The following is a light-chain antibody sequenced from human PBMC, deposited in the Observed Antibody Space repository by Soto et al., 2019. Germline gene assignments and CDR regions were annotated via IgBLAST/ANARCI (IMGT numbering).Light chain of an antibody. Sequence: QSVLTQPPSASRTPGQRVTISCSGSSSNIGNNYVHWYQQLPGTAPKLLIYRNDQRPSGVPDRFSGSKSGTSASLAISGLRSEDETDYYCTTWDDSLSAVVFGGGTKLTVL. CDR3: TTWDDSLSAVV. J-gene: IGLJ2*01. CDR2: RND. V-gene: IGLV1-47*01. CDR1: SSNIGNNY.